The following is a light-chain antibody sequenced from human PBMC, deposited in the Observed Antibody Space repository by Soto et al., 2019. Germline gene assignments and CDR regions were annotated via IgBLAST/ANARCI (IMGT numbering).Light chain of an antibody. CDR2: GAS. Sequence: EVVMTQSPATLSVSPGERATLSCRASRSVASNLAWYHHKPGQGPRLLLYGASTRASGIPARFSGSGSGTEFTRPLSSLQPEDCAVYYCEQYQRWPFYTFGQGNKREL. CDR1: RSVASN. J-gene: IGKJ2*01. V-gene: IGKV3-15*01. CDR3: EQYQRWPFYT.